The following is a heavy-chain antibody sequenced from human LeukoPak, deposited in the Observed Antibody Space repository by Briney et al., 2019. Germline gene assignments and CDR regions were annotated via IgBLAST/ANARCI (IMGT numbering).Heavy chain of an antibody. CDR1: GGSISSGGYY. Sequence: KASETLSLTCTVSGGSISSGGYYWSWIRQPPGKGLEWIGYIYHSGSTYYNPSLKSRVTISVDRSKNQFSLKLSSVTAADTAVYYCARVLTLSSSSDYFDYWGQGTLVTVSS. J-gene: IGHJ4*02. D-gene: IGHD6-6*01. CDR2: IYHSGST. V-gene: IGHV4-30-2*01. CDR3: ARVLTLSSSSDYFDY.